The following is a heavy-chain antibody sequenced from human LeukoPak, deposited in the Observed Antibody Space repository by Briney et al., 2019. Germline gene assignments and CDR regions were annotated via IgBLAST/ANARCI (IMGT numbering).Heavy chain of an antibody. J-gene: IGHJ4*02. V-gene: IGHV4-31*03. D-gene: IGHD6-6*01. Sequence: TLSLTCTVSGGSISSGGYYWSWIRQHPGKGLEWIGYIYYSGSTYYNPSLKSRVTISVDTSKNQFSLKLSSVTAADTAVYYCARDAEYSSSFFDYWGQGTLVTVSS. CDR3: ARDAEYSSSFFDY. CDR2: IYYSGST. CDR1: GGSISSGGYY.